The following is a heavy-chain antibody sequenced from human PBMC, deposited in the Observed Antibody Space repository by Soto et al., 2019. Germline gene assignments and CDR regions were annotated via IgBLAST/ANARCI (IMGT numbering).Heavy chain of an antibody. CDR2: IIPILGIA. D-gene: IGHD3-22*01. CDR3: ARDFNYDLPGEENH. Sequence: QVQLVQSGAEVKKPGSSVKVSCKASGGTFSSYTISWVRQAPGQGLEWMGRIIPILGIANYAQKFQGRVTITADKSTSTAYMELSSLRSEDTAVYYCARDFNYDLPGEENHWGQGTLVTVSS. J-gene: IGHJ5*02. V-gene: IGHV1-69*08. CDR1: GGTFSSYT.